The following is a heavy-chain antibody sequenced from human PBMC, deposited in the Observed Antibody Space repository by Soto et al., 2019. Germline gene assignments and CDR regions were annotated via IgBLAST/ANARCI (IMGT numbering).Heavy chain of an antibody. Sequence: GGSLRLSCAASGFTFSSYSMNWVRQAPGKGPEWVSSISSSSSYIYYADSVKGRFTISRDNAKNSLYLQMNSLRAEDTAVYYCASQPGSSGLNWFDPWGQGTLVTVSS. D-gene: IGHD6-19*01. CDR1: GFTFSSYS. V-gene: IGHV3-21*01. CDR3: ASQPGSSGLNWFDP. CDR2: ISSSSSYI. J-gene: IGHJ5*02.